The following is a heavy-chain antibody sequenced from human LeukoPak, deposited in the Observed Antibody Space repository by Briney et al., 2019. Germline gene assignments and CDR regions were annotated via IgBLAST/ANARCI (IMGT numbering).Heavy chain of an antibody. Sequence: SSETLSLTCTVSGGSISSYYWSWIRQPPGKGLKWIGYIYYSGSTSYSPSLKSRVTMSVDTSKNHFSLNLSSVTAADTAIYFCARGGLGRELLWGQGTLVTVSS. CDR3: ARGGLGRELL. CDR1: GGSISSYY. V-gene: IGHV4-59*12. J-gene: IGHJ4*02. D-gene: IGHD1-26*01. CDR2: IYYSGST.